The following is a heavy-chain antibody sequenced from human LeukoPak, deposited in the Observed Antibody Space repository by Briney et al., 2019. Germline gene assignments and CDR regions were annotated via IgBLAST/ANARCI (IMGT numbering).Heavy chain of an antibody. D-gene: IGHD6-13*01. CDR1: GFTFSSYA. J-gene: IGHJ5*01. Sequence: PGGSLRLSCAASGFTFSSYAMSWVRQAPGKGLEWVSAISGSGGSTYYADSVKGRFTIPRDNSKNTLYLQMNSLRAEDTAVYFCARGTAAAANRNWFDSWGQGTLVTVSS. V-gene: IGHV3-23*01. CDR3: ARGTAAAANRNWFDS. CDR2: ISGSGGST.